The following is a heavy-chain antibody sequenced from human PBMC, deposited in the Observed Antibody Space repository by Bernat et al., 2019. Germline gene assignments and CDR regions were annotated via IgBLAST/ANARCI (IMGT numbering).Heavy chain of an antibody. D-gene: IGHD1-14*01. CDR3: ARGIIERRVPPDY. CDR1: GFTFSSYA. CDR2: ISYDGSNK. Sequence: QVQLVESGGGVVQPGRSLRLSCAASGFTFSSYAMHWVRQAPGKGLEWVAVISYDGSNKYYADSVKGRFTISRDNSKNTLYLQMNSLRAEDTAVYYCARGIIERRVPPDYWGQGTLVTVSS. J-gene: IGHJ4*02. V-gene: IGHV3-30-3*01.